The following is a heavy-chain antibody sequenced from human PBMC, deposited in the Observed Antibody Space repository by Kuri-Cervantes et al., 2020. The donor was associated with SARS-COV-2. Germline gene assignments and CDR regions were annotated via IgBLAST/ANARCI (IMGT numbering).Heavy chain of an antibody. V-gene: IGHV1-46*01. CDR1: GYTFTSYY. D-gene: IGHD4-11*01. J-gene: IGHJ4*02. CDR3: ARDGDHSNYGMYYFDY. CDR2: INPSGGST. Sequence: ASVKVSCKASGYTFTSYYMHWVRQAPGQGLEWMGIINPSGGSTSYAQKFQGRVTMTRDTSTSTVYMELSSLRSEDTAVYYCARDGDHSNYGMYYFDYWGQGTLVTVSS.